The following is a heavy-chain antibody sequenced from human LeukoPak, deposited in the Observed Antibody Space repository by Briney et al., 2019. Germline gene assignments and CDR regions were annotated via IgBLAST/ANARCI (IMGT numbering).Heavy chain of an antibody. CDR3: ARYAPLLGPDY. CDR2: IYYSGST. V-gene: IGHV4-59*01. J-gene: IGHJ4*02. D-gene: IGHD3-10*01. CDR1: GGSISSYY. Sequence: SETLSLTCTVSGGSISSYYWSWIRQPPGKGLEWIGYIYYSGSTNYNPSLKSRVTISVDTSKNQFSLKLSSVTAAGTAVYYCARYAPLLGPDYWGQGTLVTVSS.